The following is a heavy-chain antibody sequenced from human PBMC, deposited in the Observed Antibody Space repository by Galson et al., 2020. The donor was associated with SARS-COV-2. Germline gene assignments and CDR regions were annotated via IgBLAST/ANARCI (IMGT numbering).Heavy chain of an antibody. CDR2: IDWDDDK. CDR1: GFSLRTSRMC. CDR3: ARTHYDILTGYLYDAFDI. V-gene: IGHV2-70*01. J-gene: IGHJ3*02. D-gene: IGHD3-9*01. Sequence: SGPPLVKPTQTLTLTCHFSGFSLRTSRMCVSWIRQPPGKALEWLALIDWDDDKYYSTSLKPRLTISKDTSKNQVVLTMTNMDPVDTATYYCARTHYDILTGYLYDAFDIWGQGTMVTVSS.